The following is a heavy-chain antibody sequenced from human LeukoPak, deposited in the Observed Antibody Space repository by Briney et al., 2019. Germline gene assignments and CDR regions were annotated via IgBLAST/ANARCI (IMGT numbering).Heavy chain of an antibody. J-gene: IGHJ4*02. CDR2: LTGSGFST. CDR1: GFTFSSYA. CDR3: AKRDRGAAGTRWYYFDY. Sequence: PGGSLRLSCAASGFTFSSYAMSWVRQAPGKGLEWVSSLTGSGFSTYYADSVKGRLTISRDNSKNTLYLQMNSLRAEDTAVYYCAKRDRGAAGTRWYYFDYWGQGTLVTVSS. V-gene: IGHV3-23*01. D-gene: IGHD6-13*01.